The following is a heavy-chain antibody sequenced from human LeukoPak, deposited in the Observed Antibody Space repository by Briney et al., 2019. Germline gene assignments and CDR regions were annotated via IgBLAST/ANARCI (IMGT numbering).Heavy chain of an antibody. CDR1: GGSMSPYH. CDR2: IYYSGST. D-gene: IGHD3-3*01. V-gene: IGHV4-59*01. J-gene: IGHJ5*02. Sequence: KPSETLSLTCTVSGGSMSPYHWSWIRQPPGKGLEWIGYIYYSGSTNYNPSLKSRVTISVDTSKNQFSLKLSSVTAADTAVYYCARSRDFWSGYYPRNWFDPWGQGTLVTVSS. CDR3: ARSRDFWSGYYPRNWFDP.